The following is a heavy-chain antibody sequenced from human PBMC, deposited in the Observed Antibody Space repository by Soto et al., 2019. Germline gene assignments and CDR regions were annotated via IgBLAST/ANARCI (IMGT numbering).Heavy chain of an antibody. V-gene: IGHV1-2*02. J-gene: IGHJ4*02. CDR3: ARDYHCPYDWNDPFDY. Sequence: ASVKVSCKASGYTFTGYYMHWVRQAPGQGLEWMGWINPNSGGTNYAQKFQGRVTMTRDTSISTAYMELSRLRSDDTAVYYCARDYHCPYDWNDPFDYWCQGTLVTVSA. CDR1: GYTFTGYY. CDR2: INPNSGGT. D-gene: IGHD1-20*01.